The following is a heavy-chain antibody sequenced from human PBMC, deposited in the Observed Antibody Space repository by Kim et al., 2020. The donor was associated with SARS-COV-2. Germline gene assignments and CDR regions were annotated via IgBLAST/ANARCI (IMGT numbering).Heavy chain of an antibody. CDR1: GFTFSSYS. CDR2: ISSSSSYI. J-gene: IGHJ6*02. CDR3: ASIPAAGSQVYYYYGMDV. Sequence: GGSLRLSCAASGFTFSSYSMNWVRQAPGKGLECVSSISSSSSYIYYADSVKGRFTISGDNAKNSLYLQMNSLRAEDTAVYYCASIPAAGSQVYYYYGMDVWGQGTTVTVYS. D-gene: IGHD6-13*01. V-gene: IGHV3-21*01.